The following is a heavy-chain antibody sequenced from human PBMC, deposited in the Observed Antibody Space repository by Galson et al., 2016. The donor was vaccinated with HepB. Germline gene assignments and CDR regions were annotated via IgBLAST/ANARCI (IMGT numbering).Heavy chain of an antibody. CDR2: ISSSSSHK. Sequence: SLRLSCAASGFTFSSDDMNWVRQAPGKGLEWVSYISSSSSHKYYAASVKGRFTISRDNARQALYLQMNSLRAEDTAVYYCARDCWGGGCSTWGQGTLVTVSS. CDR3: ARDCWGGGCST. D-gene: IGHD2-15*01. J-gene: IGHJ4*02. CDR1: GFTFSSDD. V-gene: IGHV3-21*01.